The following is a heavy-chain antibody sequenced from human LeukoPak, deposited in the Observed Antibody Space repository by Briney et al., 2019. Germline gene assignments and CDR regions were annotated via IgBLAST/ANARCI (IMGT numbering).Heavy chain of an antibody. CDR1: GYTLTGLS. CDR3: ATGVVVPAAHPTFDY. Sequence: ASVKVSCKVSGYTLTGLSMHWVRQAPGKGLEWMGGFDPEDGETIYAQKFQGRVTMTEDTSTDTAYMELSSLRSEDTAVYYCATGVVVPAAHPTFDYWGQGTLVTVSS. CDR2: FDPEDGET. J-gene: IGHJ4*02. D-gene: IGHD2-2*01. V-gene: IGHV1-24*01.